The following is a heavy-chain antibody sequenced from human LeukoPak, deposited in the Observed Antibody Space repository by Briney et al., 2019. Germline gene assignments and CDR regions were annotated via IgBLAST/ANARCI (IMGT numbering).Heavy chain of an antibody. CDR1: GGSISSSGYY. J-gene: IGHJ5*02. V-gene: IGHV4-39*01. Sequence: PSETLSLTCTVSGGSISSSGYYWGWIRQPPGKGLEWIASIYYSGSTYYNPSLKTRVTISVDTSKDQLSLKLSSLTAADTAVYYCARHEYSGSYYGLSWFDPWGQGTLVTVSS. D-gene: IGHD1-26*01. CDR3: ARHEYSGSYYGLSWFDP. CDR2: IYYSGST.